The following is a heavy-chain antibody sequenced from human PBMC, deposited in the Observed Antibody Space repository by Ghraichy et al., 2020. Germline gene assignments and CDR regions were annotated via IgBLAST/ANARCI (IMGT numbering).Heavy chain of an antibody. Sequence: SGPTLVKPTQTLTLTCTFSGFSFRTSGMCVSWVRQPPGKALEWLARIDWDDDKFYSTSLTTRLTISKDTSKNQVVLTMTNMDPVDTATYYCARLQYCSTTICYYFDYGGQGTPFTFSS. CDR1: GFSFRTSGMC. CDR2: IDWDDDK. D-gene: IGHD2-2*01. J-gene: IGHJ4*02. CDR3: ARLQYCSTTICYYFDY. V-gene: IGHV2-70*17.